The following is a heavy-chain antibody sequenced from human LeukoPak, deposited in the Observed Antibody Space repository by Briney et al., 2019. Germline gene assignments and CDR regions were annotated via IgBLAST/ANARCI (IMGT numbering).Heavy chain of an antibody. Sequence: PSETLSLTCAVSGGSISSGGYSWSWVRQAPGKGLEWLSAISGSGGSTYYADSVKGRFTISRDNSKNTLYQQMNSLRAEDTAVYYCAKATVVIAVDGNFDYWGQGTLVTVSS. D-gene: IGHD6-13*01. CDR1: GGSISSGGYS. CDR2: ISGSGGST. CDR3: AKATVVIAVDGNFDY. J-gene: IGHJ4*02. V-gene: IGHV3-23*01.